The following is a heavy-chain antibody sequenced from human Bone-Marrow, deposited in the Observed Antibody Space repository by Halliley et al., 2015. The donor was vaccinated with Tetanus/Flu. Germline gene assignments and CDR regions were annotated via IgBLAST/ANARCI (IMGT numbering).Heavy chain of an antibody. CDR1: GFTFSNYW. J-gene: IGHJ4*02. CDR3: ARDVGGSPGQ. D-gene: IGHD2-15*01. CDR2: IHFDGAST. Sequence: SLRLSCAVSGFTFSNYWMHWVRQAPGKGLVWVARIHFDGASTNFAGFVKGRFTVSRDNAKNTLFLQMNSLRADDTAVYYCARDVGGSPGQWGQGTLVTVSS. V-gene: IGHV3-74*01.